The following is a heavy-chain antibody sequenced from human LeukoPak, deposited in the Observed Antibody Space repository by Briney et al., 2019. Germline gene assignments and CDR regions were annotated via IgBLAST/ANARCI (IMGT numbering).Heavy chain of an antibody. Sequence: GSSVKVSCKASGGTFNNHAISWVRQAPGHGLEWMGVISPISGTANYAQKFQGRVTITADESTSTVYMELSSLTSEDTAVYYCARWAGESSSWYPALFDYWGQGTLVTVSS. D-gene: IGHD6-13*01. CDR3: ARWAGESSSWYPALFDY. V-gene: IGHV1-69*13. J-gene: IGHJ4*02. CDR1: GGTFNNHA. CDR2: ISPISGTA.